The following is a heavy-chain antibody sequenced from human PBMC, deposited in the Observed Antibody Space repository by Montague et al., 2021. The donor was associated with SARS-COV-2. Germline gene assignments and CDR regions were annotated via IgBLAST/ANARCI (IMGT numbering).Heavy chain of an antibody. CDR1: GDSIMSYH. Sequence: SETLSFTCGVSGDSIMSYHWSWVRKPPGRGLEWIGDVRDSGTTNYNPSLNNRITISIDTSKAQFSLILTSVNAADTAVYYCARFLRVGTSSAFDHWGQGILVTVSS. V-gene: IGHV4-59*08. CDR2: VRDSGTT. J-gene: IGHJ5*02. CDR3: ARFLRVGTSSAFDH. D-gene: IGHD3-10*01.